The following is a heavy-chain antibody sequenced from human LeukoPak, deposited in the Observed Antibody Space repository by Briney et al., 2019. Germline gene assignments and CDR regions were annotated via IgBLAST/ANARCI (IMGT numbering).Heavy chain of an antibody. V-gene: IGHV4-34*01. CDR1: GGSFSGYY. J-gene: IGHJ4*02. D-gene: IGHD3-10*01. CDR2: INHSGST. CDR3: ARGDYGSGSH. Sequence: SETPSLTCAVYGGSFSGYYWSWIRQPPGKGLEWIGEINHSGSTNYNPSLKSRVTISVDTSKNQFSLKLSSVTAADTAVYYCARGDYGSGSHWGQGTLVTVSS.